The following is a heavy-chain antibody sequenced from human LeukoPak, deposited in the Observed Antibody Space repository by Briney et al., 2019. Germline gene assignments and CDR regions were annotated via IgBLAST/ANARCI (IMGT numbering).Heavy chain of an antibody. CDR1: GFTFSSYS. CDR3: AKDSGYYYDSSGSWYFDL. Sequence: GGSLRLPCAASGFTFSSYSMNWVRQAPGKGLEWVSSISSSSSYIYYADSVKGRFTISRDNAKNSLYLQMNSLRAEDTALYYCAKDSGYYYDSSGSWYFDLWGRGTLVTVSS. V-gene: IGHV3-21*04. D-gene: IGHD3-22*01. J-gene: IGHJ2*01. CDR2: ISSSSSYI.